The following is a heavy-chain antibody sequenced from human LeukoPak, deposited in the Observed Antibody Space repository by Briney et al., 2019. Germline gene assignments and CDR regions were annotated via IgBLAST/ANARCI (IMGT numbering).Heavy chain of an antibody. J-gene: IGHJ3*01. CDR1: GFTFSTYS. CDR2: IDSSGDTI. V-gene: IGHV3-48*04. CDR3: ARRFDL. Sequence: PGGSLRLSCAASGFTFSTYSGNWVRQAPGKGLQWVSYIDSSGDTIYYLDSVKGRFTISRDSAKNSLYLQMNSLRAEDTAVYYCARRFDLWGQGIMVTVST.